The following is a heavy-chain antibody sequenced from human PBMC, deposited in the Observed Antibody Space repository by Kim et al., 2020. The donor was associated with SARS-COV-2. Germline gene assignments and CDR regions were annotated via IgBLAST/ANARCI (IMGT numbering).Heavy chain of an antibody. CDR1: GGSFSGYY. J-gene: IGHJ6*02. CDR3: ARGPSWIFGVVLAHYYYYGMDV. Sequence: SETLSLTCAIYGGSFSGYYWSWIRQPPGQGLEWIGEINHSGSTNYNPSLKSRVTISVDTSKNQFSLKLSSVTAADTAVYYCARGPSWIFGVVLAHYYYYGMDVWGQGTTVTVSS. CDR2: INHSGST. V-gene: IGHV4-34*01. D-gene: IGHD3-3*01.